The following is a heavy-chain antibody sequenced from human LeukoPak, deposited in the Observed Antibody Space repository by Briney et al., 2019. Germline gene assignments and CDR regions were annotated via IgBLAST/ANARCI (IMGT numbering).Heavy chain of an antibody. CDR1: GFTFSYFG. D-gene: IGHD2-2*01. J-gene: IGHJ4*02. V-gene: IGHV3-30*18. Sequence: GGSRRPSCAASGFTFSYFGMHWVRQAPGKGLDWVAVISYDGSNKYYADSVKGRFTISRDNSKNTLYLQMNSLRTEETAVYYCAKGIVSTSAGGFDYWGQGTLVTVSS. CDR2: ISYDGSNK. CDR3: AKGIVSTSAGGFDY.